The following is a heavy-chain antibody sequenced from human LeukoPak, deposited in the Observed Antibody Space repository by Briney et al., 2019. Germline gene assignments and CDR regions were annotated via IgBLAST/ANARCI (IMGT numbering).Heavy chain of an antibody. J-gene: IGHJ4*02. V-gene: IGHV3-74*03. CDR1: GFTFSSYL. CDR3: TRDLGIAVADVFDY. Sequence: GGSLRLSCIASGFTFSSYLMHWVRQAPGKGLVWVSRINSDGSSTMYADSVRGRFTISRDNAKSRLYLQMNSLRAEDTAVYYCTRDLGIAVADVFDYWGQGTLVTISS. D-gene: IGHD6-19*01. CDR2: INSDGSST.